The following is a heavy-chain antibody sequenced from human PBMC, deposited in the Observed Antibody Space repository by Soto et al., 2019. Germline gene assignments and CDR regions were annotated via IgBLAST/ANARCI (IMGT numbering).Heavy chain of an antibody. CDR1: GFAFSSYA. D-gene: IGHD6-19*01. J-gene: IGHJ1*01. CDR3: TKGVPGIAVAGTGYFQH. CDR2: ISGSGDST. Sequence: GGSLRLSCAASGFAFSSYAMSWVRQAPGKGLEWVSGISGSGDSTYYADSVKGRFTISRDNSKNTLYLQMNSLRAEDTAVYYCTKGVPGIAVAGTGYFQHWGQGTLVTVSS. V-gene: IGHV3-23*01.